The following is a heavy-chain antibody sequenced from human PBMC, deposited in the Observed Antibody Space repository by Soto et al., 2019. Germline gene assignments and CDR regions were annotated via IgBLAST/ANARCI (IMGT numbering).Heavy chain of an antibody. Sequence: LRLSCSAPGFTFSSHPMNWVRQAPGKGLEWVSYISGNSATIFYADSVKGRFSISRHNAENSLSLQMNSLTAEDTAVYFCAKRRGAGGHFDYWGQGALVTVSS. J-gene: IGHJ4*02. CDR3: AKRRGAGGHFDY. CDR1: GFTFSSHP. CDR2: ISGNSATI. V-gene: IGHV3-48*04. D-gene: IGHD2-15*01.